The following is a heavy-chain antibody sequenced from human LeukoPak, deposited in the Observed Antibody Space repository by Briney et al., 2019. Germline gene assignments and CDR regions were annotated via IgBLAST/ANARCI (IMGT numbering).Heavy chain of an antibody. J-gene: IGHJ5*02. CDR2: INAGIGNT. CDR3: ARDLSSRDCSGGSCLNWFDP. V-gene: IGHV1-3*03. Sequence: ASVKVSCKASGYTFTTYAIHWVRQAPGQRLEWMGWINAGIGNTKYSQEFQGRVTITRDTSASTAYMELSSLRSEDMAVYYCARDLSSRDCSGGSCLNWFDPWGQGTLVTVSS. D-gene: IGHD2-15*01. CDR1: GYTFTTYA.